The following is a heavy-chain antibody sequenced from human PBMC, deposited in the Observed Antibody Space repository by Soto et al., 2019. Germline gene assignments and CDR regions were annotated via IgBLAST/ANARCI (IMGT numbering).Heavy chain of an antibody. CDR1: GGSISSGGYS. J-gene: IGHJ4*02. CDR3: ARGPRGIRLWSISNFDY. CDR2: IYHSGST. D-gene: IGHD5-18*01. Sequence: SETLSLTCAVSGGSISSGGYSWSWIRQPPGKGLEWIGYIYHSGSTYYNPSLKSRVTISVDTSKNQFSLKLSSVTAADTAVYYCARGPRGIRLWSISNFDYWGQGTLVTVSS. V-gene: IGHV4-30-2*01.